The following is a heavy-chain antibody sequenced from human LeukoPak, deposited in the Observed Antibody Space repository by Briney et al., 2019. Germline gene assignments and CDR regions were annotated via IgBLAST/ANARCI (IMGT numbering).Heavy chain of an antibody. V-gene: IGHV4-61*02. CDR3: AGDARGSSGTYDYFDY. CDR1: GGSISSGNYY. Sequence: PSETLSLTCAVSGGSISSGNYYWSWIRQPAGKGLEWIGRIQTSGNTNYNPSLKSRGTMSMDTSKNQFSLKLTSVTAADTAVYYCAGDARGSSGTYDYFDYWGQGSLVTVSS. D-gene: IGHD4-17*01. J-gene: IGHJ4*02. CDR2: IQTSGNT.